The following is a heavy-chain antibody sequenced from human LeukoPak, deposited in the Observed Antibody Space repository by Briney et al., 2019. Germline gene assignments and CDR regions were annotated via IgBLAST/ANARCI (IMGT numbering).Heavy chain of an antibody. CDR3: ATTGVGSGSYFAWSRFDYFDY. D-gene: IGHD1-26*01. CDR1: GFTFSSYA. J-gene: IGHJ4*02. V-gene: IGHV3-23*01. CDR2: VSGSGGST. Sequence: GGSLRLSCAASGFTFSSYAMSWVRQAPGKGLEWVSAVSGSGGSTYYADSVKGRFTISRDNSKNTLYLQMNSLRAEDTAVYYCATTGVGSGSYFAWSRFDYFDYWGQGTLVTVSS.